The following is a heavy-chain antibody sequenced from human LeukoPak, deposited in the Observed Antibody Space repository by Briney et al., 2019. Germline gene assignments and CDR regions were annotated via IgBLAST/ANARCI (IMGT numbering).Heavy chain of an antibody. V-gene: IGHV1-18*01. CDR1: GYTFTSYG. J-gene: IGHJ6*02. CDR2: ISAYNGNT. CDR3: ARASHDSSGYQYYYYYGMDV. D-gene: IGHD3-22*01. Sequence: ASVKVSCTASGYTFTSYGISWVRQAPGQGLEWMGWISAYNGNTNYAQKLQGRVTMTTDTSTSTAYMELRSLRSDDTAVYYCARASHDSSGYQYYYYYGMDVWGQGTTVTVSS.